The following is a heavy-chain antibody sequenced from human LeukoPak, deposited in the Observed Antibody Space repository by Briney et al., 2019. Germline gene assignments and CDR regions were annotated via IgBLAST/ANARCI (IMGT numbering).Heavy chain of an antibody. CDR3: ARELRPRVGAIMPFDY. J-gene: IGHJ4*02. CDR1: GYTFTSYC. D-gene: IGHD1-26*01. Sequence: ASVKVSCKASGYTFTSYCITWVRQAPGQGREWMGWISTYNGNTDYAQKVQGRVTMTTDTSTSTAYMELRSLRSDDTAVYYCARELRPRVGAIMPFDYWGQGTLVTVSS. CDR2: ISTYNGNT. V-gene: IGHV1-18*01.